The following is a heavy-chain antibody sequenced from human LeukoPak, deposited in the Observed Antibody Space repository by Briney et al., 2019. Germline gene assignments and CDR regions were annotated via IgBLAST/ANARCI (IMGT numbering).Heavy chain of an antibody. D-gene: IGHD5-12*01. V-gene: IGHV3-11*01. CDR2: ISGSGTTI. CDR1: GFTFSDYY. CDR3: AKDSNTGGYSFGS. J-gene: IGHJ4*02. Sequence: GGSLRLSCTASGFTFSDYYMSWVRQAPGKGLEWVSYISGSGTTIYYADSVKGRFTISRDNSKNSLSLEMNSLRTEDTALYYCAKDSNTGGYSFGSWGQGTLVTVTS.